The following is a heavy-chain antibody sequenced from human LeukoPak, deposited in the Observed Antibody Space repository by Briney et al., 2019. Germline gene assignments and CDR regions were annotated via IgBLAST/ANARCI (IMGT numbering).Heavy chain of an antibody. CDR2: MNPNSGNT. Sequence: ASVKVSCKASGHTFTSYDINWVRQATGQGLEWMGWMNPNSGNTGYAQKFQGRVTMTRNTSISTAYMELSSLRSEDTAVYYCARGVIAARPRRRRSGFDYWGQGTLVTVSS. D-gene: IGHD6-6*01. CDR3: ARGVIAARPRRRRSGFDY. J-gene: IGHJ4*02. V-gene: IGHV1-8*01. CDR1: GHTFTSYD.